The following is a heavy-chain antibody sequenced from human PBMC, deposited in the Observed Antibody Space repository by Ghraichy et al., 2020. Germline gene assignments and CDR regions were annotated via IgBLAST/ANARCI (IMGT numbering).Heavy chain of an antibody. CDR3: ARGELGIPDY. V-gene: IGHV4-34*01. CDR2: INHSGST. Sequence: SETLSLTCAVYGGSFSGYYWSWIRQPPGKGLEWIGEINHSGSTNYNPSLKSRVTISVDTSKNQFSLKLSSMTAADTAVYYCARGELGIPDYWGQGTLVTVSS. CDR1: GGSFSGYY. J-gene: IGHJ4*02. D-gene: IGHD7-27*01.